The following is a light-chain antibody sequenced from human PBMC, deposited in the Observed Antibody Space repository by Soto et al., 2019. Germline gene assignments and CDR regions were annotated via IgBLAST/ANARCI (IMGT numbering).Light chain of an antibody. CDR2: SNN. J-gene: IGLJ2*01. CDR1: SSNIGSNY. V-gene: IGLV1-47*02. CDR3: AAWDDSLGGA. Sequence: QSVLTQPPSASGTPGQRVTISCSGSSSNIGSNYVYWYQQLPGTAPKLLIYSNNQRPSGVPDRFSGSKSGTSASLAISGLRSEDEADYYCAAWDDSLGGAFGRGTKLTVL.